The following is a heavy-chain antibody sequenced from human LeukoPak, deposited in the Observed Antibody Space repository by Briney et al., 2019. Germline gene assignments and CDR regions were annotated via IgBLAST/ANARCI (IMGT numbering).Heavy chain of an antibody. CDR3: ARDLWSADSYYMDV. V-gene: IGHV4-4*07. Sequence: SETLSFTCTVSGGSISSYYWSWIRQPAGKGLEWIGRIYTSGSTNYNPSLKSRVTMSVDTSKNQFTLKLSSVTAADTAVYYCARDLWSADSYYMDVRGKGTTVTVSS. CDR1: GGSISSYY. D-gene: IGHD3-16*01. CDR2: IYTSGST. J-gene: IGHJ6*03.